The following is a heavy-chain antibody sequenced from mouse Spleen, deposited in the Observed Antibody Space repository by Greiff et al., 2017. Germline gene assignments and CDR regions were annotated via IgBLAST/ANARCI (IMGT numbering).Heavy chain of an antibody. Sequence: EVQGVESGGGLVKPGGSLKLSCAASGFTFSSYTMSWVRQTPEKRLEWVATISSGGSYTYYPDSVKGRFTISRDNAKNTLYLQMSSLKSEDTAMYYCTREEINYYAMDYWGQGTSVTVSS. V-gene: IGHV5-6-4*01. CDR2: ISSGGSYT. D-gene: IGHD2-4*01. CDR3: TREEINYYAMDY. CDR1: GFTFSSYT. J-gene: IGHJ4*01.